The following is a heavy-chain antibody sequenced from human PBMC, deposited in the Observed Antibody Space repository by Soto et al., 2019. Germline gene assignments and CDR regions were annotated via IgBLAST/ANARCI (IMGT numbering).Heavy chain of an antibody. Sequence: QVQLQESGPGLVKPSETLSLTCTVSGGSISSYYWSWIRQPPGKGLEWIGYIYYSGSTNYNPSLKSRVTISVDTSKNQVSLKLSSVTAADTAGYYCARGGYYYGMDVWGQGTTVTVSS. J-gene: IGHJ6*02. V-gene: IGHV4-59*01. CDR3: ARGGYYYGMDV. CDR2: IYYSGST. CDR1: GGSISSYY.